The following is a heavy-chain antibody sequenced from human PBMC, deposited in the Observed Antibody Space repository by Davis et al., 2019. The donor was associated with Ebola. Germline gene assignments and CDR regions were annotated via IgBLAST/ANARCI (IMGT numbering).Heavy chain of an antibody. Sequence: PGGSLSLSCAASGFTFSSYEMNWVRQAPGKGLEWVSYISSSSSTIYYADSVKGRFTISRDNSKNTLYLQMNSLRAEDTAVYYCAKGDVYYYGSGSYPFDYWGQGTLATVSS. CDR2: ISSSSSTI. V-gene: IGHV3-48*03. D-gene: IGHD3-10*01. J-gene: IGHJ4*02. CDR1: GFTFSSYE. CDR3: AKGDVYYYGSGSYPFDY.